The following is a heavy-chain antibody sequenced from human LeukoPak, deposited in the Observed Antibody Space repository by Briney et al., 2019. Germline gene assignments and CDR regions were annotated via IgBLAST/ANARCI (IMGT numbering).Heavy chain of an antibody. CDR3: ARGRSVNYGSRYFDF. D-gene: IGHD3-10*01. V-gene: IGHV3-64*01. Sequence: PGGSLRLSCAASGFTFSSYAIHWVRQAPGKGLEYVSVISSNGGTTYYGNSVKGRFTISRDNSKNTVYLQMGSLGAEDTAVYYCARGRSVNYGSRYFDFWGQGTLVTVSS. CDR1: GFTFSSYA. CDR2: ISSNGGTT. J-gene: IGHJ4*02.